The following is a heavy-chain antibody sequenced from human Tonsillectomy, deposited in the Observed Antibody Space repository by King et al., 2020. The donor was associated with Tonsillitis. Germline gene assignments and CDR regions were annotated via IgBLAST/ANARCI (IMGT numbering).Heavy chain of an antibody. Sequence: VQLVESGGGLVQPGGSLRLSCAASGFTFSSYWMHWVRQAPGKGLVWVSRINSDGSSTSYADSVKGRFTISRDNAKNTLYVQINSLRAEDTAVYYCARARLYRKEYYYMDVWGKGTTVTVSS. CDR1: GFTFSSYW. V-gene: IGHV3-74*01. CDR3: ARARLYRKEYYYMDV. D-gene: IGHD3-3*01. J-gene: IGHJ6*03. CDR2: INSDGSST.